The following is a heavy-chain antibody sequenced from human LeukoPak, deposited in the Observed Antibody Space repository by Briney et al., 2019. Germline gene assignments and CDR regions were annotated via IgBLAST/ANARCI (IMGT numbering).Heavy chain of an antibody. J-gene: IGHJ4*02. V-gene: IGHV4-4*02. CDR1: IDSTNGNY. CDR3: ARELLNAPTPGAY. CDR2: VHRSGST. D-gene: IGHD2-21*01. Sequence: SETLSLTCAVSIDSTNGNYWSWVRQSPGKGLEWIGEVHRSGSTNYKPSLKRRVTISIDRFKDQISLDLTSVTAADTAVYYCARELLNAPTPGAYWGQGIPVTVSS.